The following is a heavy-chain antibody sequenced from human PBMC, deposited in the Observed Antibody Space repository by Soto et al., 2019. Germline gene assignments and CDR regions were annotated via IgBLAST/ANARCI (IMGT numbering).Heavy chain of an antibody. CDR3: ARGGSSHAFDI. Sequence: QVQLQESGPGLVKPSQTLSLTCTVSGGSISSGDYYWSWIRQPPGKGLEWIGYIYYSGSTYYNPSHKRPVTRSVDTSKHQFSLKLSSVTAADTAVYYCARGGSSHAFDIWGQGTMVTVSS. D-gene: IGHD6-6*01. CDR1: GGSISSGDYY. V-gene: IGHV4-30-4*01. CDR2: IYYSGST. J-gene: IGHJ3*02.